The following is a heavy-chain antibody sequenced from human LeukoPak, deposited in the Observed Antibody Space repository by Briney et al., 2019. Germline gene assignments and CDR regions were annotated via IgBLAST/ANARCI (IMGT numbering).Heavy chain of an antibody. V-gene: IGHV3-13*05. J-gene: IGHJ2*01. CDR3: ARVVRGYWYFYL. D-gene: IGHD3-10*01. Sequence: GGSLRLSCAASGFTFSSYDMHWVRQAAGKGLEGGSAIGTAGDPYYPGSVTGRLTISRENANNSLYLQMNSLRAGDTAVYYCARVVRGYWYFYLWGRGTLVTVSS. CDR1: GFTFSSYD. CDR2: IGTAGDP.